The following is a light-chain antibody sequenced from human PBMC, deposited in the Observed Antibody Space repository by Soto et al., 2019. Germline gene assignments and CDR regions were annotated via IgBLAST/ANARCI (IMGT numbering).Light chain of an antibody. Sequence: QSALTQPASVSGSPGQSITISCTGTSSDVGSYNLVSWYQQHPGKAPKLMIYEGSKRPSGVSNRFSGSKSGNTASLTISGLQTEDEAGYYCCSYAGNSPHVVFGGGTKVTVL. J-gene: IGLJ2*01. V-gene: IGLV2-23*01. CDR2: EGS. CDR3: CSYAGNSPHVV. CDR1: SSDVGSYNL.